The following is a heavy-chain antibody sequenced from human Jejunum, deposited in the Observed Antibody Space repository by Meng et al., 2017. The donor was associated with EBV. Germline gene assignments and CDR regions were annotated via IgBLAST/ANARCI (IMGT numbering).Heavy chain of an antibody. CDR3: AKGGGYSYGYVAY. CDR1: GFTFNTFA. CDR2: ISGGGST. D-gene: IGHD5-18*01. J-gene: IGHJ4*02. V-gene: IGHV3-23*01. Sequence: EVQLLESXXGXLXXGGXLRVSCAASGFTFNTFAMSWVRQAPGKGLEWVSLISGGGSTYYADSVKGRFTISRDNSENTLYLQMDSLRVEDTAVYYCAKGGGYSYGYVAYWGQGTLVTVSS.